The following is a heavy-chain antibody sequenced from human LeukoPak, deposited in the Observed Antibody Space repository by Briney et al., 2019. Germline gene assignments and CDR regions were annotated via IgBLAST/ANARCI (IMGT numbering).Heavy chain of an antibody. Sequence: SETLSLTCTVSGGSISSSSYYWGWIRQPPGKGLEWIGSIYYSGSTYYNPSLKSRVTISVDTSKNQFSLKLSSVTAADTAVYYCARDLRLTLGGAFDIWGQGTMVTVSS. V-gene: IGHV4-39*07. CDR3: ARDLRLTLGGAFDI. CDR1: GGSISSSSYY. J-gene: IGHJ3*02. D-gene: IGHD6-25*01. CDR2: IYYSGST.